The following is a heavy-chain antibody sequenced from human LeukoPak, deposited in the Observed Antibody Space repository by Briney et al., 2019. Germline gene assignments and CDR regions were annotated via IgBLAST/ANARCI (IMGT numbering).Heavy chain of an antibody. CDR2: INWNGGST. D-gene: IGHD3-22*01. CDR1: GFTFDDYG. Sequence: GGSLRLSCAASGFTFDDYGMSWVRQAPGKGLEWVSGINWNGGSTGYADSVKGRFTISRDNAKNSLYLQMNSLRAEDTALYCCARDASPTYYYDSSGYYYGNYWGQGTLVTVSS. V-gene: IGHV3-20*04. J-gene: IGHJ4*02. CDR3: ARDASPTYYYDSSGYYYGNY.